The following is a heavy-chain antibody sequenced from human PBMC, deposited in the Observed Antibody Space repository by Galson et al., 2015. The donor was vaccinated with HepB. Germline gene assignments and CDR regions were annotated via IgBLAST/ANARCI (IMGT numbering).Heavy chain of an antibody. CDR3: ARGRPNIYGSS. CDR1: GFTFSSYS. J-gene: IGHJ4*02. CDR2: ISSSSSYI. D-gene: IGHD3-10*01. V-gene: IGHV3-21*01. Sequence: SLRLSCAASGFTFSSYSMNWFRQAPGKGLEWVPSISSSSSYIYYSDSVKGRFTISRDNAKNSLYLQMNSLRAEDTAVYYWARGRPNIYGSSWGQGTLVTVSS.